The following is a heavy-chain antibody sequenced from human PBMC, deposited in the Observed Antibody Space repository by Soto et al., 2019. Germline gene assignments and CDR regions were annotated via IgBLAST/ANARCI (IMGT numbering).Heavy chain of an antibody. CDR1: VFTVSSYG. CDR2: IWYDGSNK. Sequence: GSLRLSGAASVFTVSSYGMHWVRQAPGKGLEWVAVIWYDGSNKYYADSVKGRFTISRDNSKNTLYLQMNSLRAEDTAVYYCARQQLVSDYYYGMDVWGQGTTVTVSS. J-gene: IGHJ6*02. D-gene: IGHD6-13*01. V-gene: IGHV3-33*01. CDR3: ARQQLVSDYYYGMDV.